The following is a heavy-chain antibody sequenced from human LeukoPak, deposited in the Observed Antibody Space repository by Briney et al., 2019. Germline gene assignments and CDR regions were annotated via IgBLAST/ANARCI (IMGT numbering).Heavy chain of an antibody. CDR1: GFSFSNFW. V-gene: IGHV3-74*01. CDR3: AKGSNFAFDN. J-gene: IGHJ4*02. Sequence: PGGSLRLSCAASGFSFSNFWMHWVRQAPGMGLVWVSQINTDGTAALYADSVKGGFTISRDNAKNTLYLQMNTLRADDTAVYCCAKGSNFAFDNWGQGILVTVSS. D-gene: IGHD1-1*01. CDR2: INTDGTAA.